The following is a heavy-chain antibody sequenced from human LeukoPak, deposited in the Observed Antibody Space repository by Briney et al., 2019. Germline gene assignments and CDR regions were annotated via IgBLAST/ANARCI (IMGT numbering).Heavy chain of an antibody. CDR2: MNPNSGNT. CDR3: ARNVRDTGTFDN. V-gene: IGHV1-8*01. J-gene: IGHJ4*02. D-gene: IGHD5-18*01. CDR1: GYTFTSYD. Sequence: ASVKVSCKASGYTFTSYDINWVRQATGQGLEWMGWMNPNSGNTGYAQKFRGRVTMTRDTSISTAYMELSSLRSEDTAVYYCARNVRDTGTFDNWDQGTLVTVSS.